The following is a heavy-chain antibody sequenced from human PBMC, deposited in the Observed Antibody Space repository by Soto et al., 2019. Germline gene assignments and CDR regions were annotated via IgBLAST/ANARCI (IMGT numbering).Heavy chain of an antibody. V-gene: IGHV4-31*03. J-gene: IGHJ4*02. D-gene: IGHD2-2*01. CDR2: IYYSGST. CDR1: GGSISSGGYY. Sequence: TLSLTCTVSGGSISSGGYYWSWIRQHPGKGLEWIGYIYYSGSTYYNPSLKRWITISVSTSKDQFFLKVRFVTAADTAVFYFARSYGYCISLWCYEPPRSPQYCLDYWGQGTMVTVSS. CDR3: ARSYGYCISLWCYEPPRSPQYCLDY.